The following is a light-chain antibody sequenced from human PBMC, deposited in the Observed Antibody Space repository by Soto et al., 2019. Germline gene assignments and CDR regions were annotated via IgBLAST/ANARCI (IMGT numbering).Light chain of an antibody. J-gene: IGLJ2*01. CDR1: SSDVGGYNY. V-gene: IGLV2-14*01. CDR2: DVS. CDR3: SSYTTSSTVV. Sequence: QSVLTQPASVSGSPGQSITISCTGTSSDVGGYNYVSWYQQQPGKVPKLMIYDVSNRPSGVSNRFSGAKSGNTASLTISGLQADDEGDYYCSSYTTSSTVVFGGGTKLTVL.